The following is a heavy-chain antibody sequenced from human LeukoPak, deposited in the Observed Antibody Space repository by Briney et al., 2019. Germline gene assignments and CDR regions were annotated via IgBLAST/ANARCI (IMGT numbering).Heavy chain of an antibody. CDR2: IYINGNT. Sequence: PSETLSLTCTVSGGSISSYYWSWIRQPAGKGLEWIGRIYINGNTNYNPSLKSRVTMSVDTSKNQFSLKLTSVTAADTAFYYCARSNGSGSNWFDPWGQGTLVTVSS. V-gene: IGHV4-4*07. CDR1: GGSISSYY. J-gene: IGHJ5*02. D-gene: IGHD3-10*01. CDR3: ARSNGSGSNWFDP.